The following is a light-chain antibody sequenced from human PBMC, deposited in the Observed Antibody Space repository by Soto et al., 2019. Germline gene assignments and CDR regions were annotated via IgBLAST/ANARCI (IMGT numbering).Light chain of an antibody. CDR3: QQSYNAPRT. CDR1: QSISSH. Sequence: DIQMTQSPSSLSASVGDRVTITCRASQSISSHLNWYQQKPGKAPNLLIHAASILRSGVSSRFSGSGSGTDFTLTISSLQPEDFATYYCQQSYNAPRTFGQGTKVE. CDR2: AAS. J-gene: IGKJ1*01. V-gene: IGKV1-39*01.